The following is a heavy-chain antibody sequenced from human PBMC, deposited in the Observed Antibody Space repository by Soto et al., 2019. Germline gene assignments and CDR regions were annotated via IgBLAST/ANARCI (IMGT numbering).Heavy chain of an antibody. CDR2: IGGSGGST. V-gene: IGHV3-23*01. J-gene: IGHJ4*02. Sequence: EVQLLESGGGLVQPGGSLRLSCAASGFTFSNYAMSWVRQAPGKGLEWVSAIGGSGGSTYYADSVKGRFAISRDNSENTLYLQMNSLRPEDTAVYYCAKGVVVTTAAFDYWGQGTLVAVSS. D-gene: IGHD3-22*01. CDR1: GFTFSNYA. CDR3: AKGVVVTTAAFDY.